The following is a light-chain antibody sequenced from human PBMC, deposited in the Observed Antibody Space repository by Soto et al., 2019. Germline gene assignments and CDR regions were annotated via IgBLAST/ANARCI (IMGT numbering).Light chain of an antibody. V-gene: IGKV3-15*01. J-gene: IGKJ4*01. CDR3: QQYDNWPPLT. CDR1: QSVSSN. Sequence: IVMTQSPATLSVSPGERSTLSCRAGQSVSSNLAWYQQKPGQAPRLLIYGASTRATGIPARFSGSGSGTEFTLTISSLQSEDFAVHYCQQYDNWPPLTFGGGTKVEIE. CDR2: GAS.